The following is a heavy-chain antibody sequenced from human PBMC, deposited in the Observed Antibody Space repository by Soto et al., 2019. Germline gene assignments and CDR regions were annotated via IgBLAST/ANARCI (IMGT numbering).Heavy chain of an antibody. D-gene: IGHD6-6*01. J-gene: IGHJ6*02. CDR1: GFTFSSYG. V-gene: IGHV3-33*01. Sequence: QVQLVESGGGVVQPGRSLRLSCAASGFTFSSYGMHWVRQAPGKGLEWVAVIWYDGSNKYYADSVKGRFTISGDNSKNTLYLQMNSLRAEDTAVYYCARDHSSSFAGYYYYGMDVWGQGTTVTVSS. CDR2: IWYDGSNK. CDR3: ARDHSSSFAGYYYYGMDV.